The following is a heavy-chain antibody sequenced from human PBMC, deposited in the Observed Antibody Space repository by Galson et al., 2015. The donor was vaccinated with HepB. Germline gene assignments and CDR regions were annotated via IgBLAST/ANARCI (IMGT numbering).Heavy chain of an antibody. J-gene: IGHJ6*02. V-gene: IGHV3-9*01. CDR1: GFNFEDYA. CDR3: ARDVTMSGSRRYFYFCSMDV. D-gene: IGHD3-3*01. Sequence: SLRLSCAGSGFNFEDYAMHWVRQGPGRGLEWVSGISWKATSIAYGDSVKGRFTISRDNAKKSLYLQMNNLRPEDTAVYYCARDVTMSGSRRYFYFCSMDVWGQGTTVTVSS. CDR2: ISWKATSI.